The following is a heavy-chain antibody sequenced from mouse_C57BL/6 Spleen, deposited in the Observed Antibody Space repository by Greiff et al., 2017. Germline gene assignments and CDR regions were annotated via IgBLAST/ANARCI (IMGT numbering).Heavy chain of an antibody. CDR1: GFNIKDDY. J-gene: IGHJ3*01. CDR2: IDPENGDT. CDR3: SPYGSSYGFAY. Sequence: EVQLQESGAELVRPGASVKLSCTASGFNIKDDYMHWVKQRPEQGLEWIGWIDPENGDTEYASKFQGKATITADTSSNTAYLQLSSLTAEDTAVYYCSPYGSSYGFAYWGQGTLVTVSA. V-gene: IGHV14-4*01. D-gene: IGHD1-1*01.